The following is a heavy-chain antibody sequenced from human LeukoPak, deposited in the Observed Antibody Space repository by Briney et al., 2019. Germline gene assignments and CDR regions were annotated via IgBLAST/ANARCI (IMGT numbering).Heavy chain of an antibody. V-gene: IGHV3-13*01. CDR2: IGTAGDT. Sequence: GGSLRLSCAASGLTFSSYDMHWVRQATGKGLEWVSAIGTAGDTYYPGSVKGRFTISRENAKNSLYLQMNSLRAGDTAVYYCARAVGYYDFWSGHAMEYYFDYWGQGTLVTVSS. CDR1: GLTFSSYD. CDR3: ARAVGYYDFWSGHAMEYYFDY. D-gene: IGHD3-3*01. J-gene: IGHJ4*02.